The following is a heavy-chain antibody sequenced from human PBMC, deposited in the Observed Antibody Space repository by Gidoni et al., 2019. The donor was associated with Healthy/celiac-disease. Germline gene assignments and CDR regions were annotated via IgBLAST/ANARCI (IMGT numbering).Heavy chain of an antibody. D-gene: IGHD5-12*01. J-gene: IGHJ4*02. V-gene: IGHV3-23*01. CDR2: ISGSGGST. CDR3: AKGFLSGYKN. CDR1: GLTFSSYA. Sequence: EVKLLESGGGLVQPGGSLRLSCAASGLTFSSYAMSWVRQAPGKGLEWVAAISGSGGSTYYADSVKGRFTISRDNSKNTLYLQMNSLRAEDTAVYYCAKGFLSGYKNWGQGTLVTVSS.